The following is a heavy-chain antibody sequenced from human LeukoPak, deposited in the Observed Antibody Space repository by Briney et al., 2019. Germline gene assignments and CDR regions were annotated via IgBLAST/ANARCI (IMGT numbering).Heavy chain of an antibody. CDR1: GGSISSSNW. V-gene: IGHV4-4*02. J-gene: IGHJ5*02. CDR2: IYHSGST. D-gene: IGHD3-9*01. CDR3: ASLYTRSRYFGT. Sequence: NPSETLSLTCAVSGGSISSSNWWSWVRQPPGKGLEWIGEIYHSGSTNYNPSLKSRVTISVDTSKNQFSLKLSSVTAADTAVYHCASLYTRSRYFGTWGQGALVTVSS.